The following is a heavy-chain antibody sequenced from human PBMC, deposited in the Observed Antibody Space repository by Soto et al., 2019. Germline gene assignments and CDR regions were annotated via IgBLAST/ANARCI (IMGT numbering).Heavy chain of an antibody. CDR2: IYYSGTT. CDR1: GGSISNYY. CDR3: ARGPAP. Sequence: SETLSLTCTVSGGSISNYYWCWIRQPPGKGLEWIGYIYYSGTTNYNPSLKSRVTISVDMSKNQFPLRLSSVTAADTAVYYCARGPAPRGQGTLVTVSS. V-gene: IGHV4-59*12. J-gene: IGHJ4*02.